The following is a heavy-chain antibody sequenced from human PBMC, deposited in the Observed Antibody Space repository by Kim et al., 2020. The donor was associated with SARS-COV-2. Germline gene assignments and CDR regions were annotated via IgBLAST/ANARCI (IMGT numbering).Heavy chain of an antibody. CDR1: GFTVSGNY. V-gene: IGHV3-53*01. J-gene: IGHJ6*02. CDR2: IYSGGNT. D-gene: IGHD2-15*01. CDR3: ARDLGYCNTISCSILRTKYHGMDV. Sequence: GGSLRLSCAVSGFTVSGNYMNWVRQAPGKGLEWVSIIYSGGNTYYADSVRGRFVISRDNSKNTLYLQMNNLRVEDTAVYFCARDLGYCNTISCSILRTKYHGMDVWGQGATVTVSS.